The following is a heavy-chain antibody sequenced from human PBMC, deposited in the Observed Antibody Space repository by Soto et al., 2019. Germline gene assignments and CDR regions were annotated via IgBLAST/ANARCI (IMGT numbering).Heavy chain of an antibody. CDR3: ARYWSAGTLYGAFDI. CDR1: GGTFSDFT. CDR2: IIPMIGAT. Sequence: QVQLVQSGSEVKKPGSSVKVSCKASGGTFSDFTLSWLRQAPGRGLEWMGGIIPMIGATNNAQKLKGRLTITADKSTGTVYMELNRLRSDDTAVYYCARYWSAGTLYGAFDIWGQGTEVTVSP. D-gene: IGHD2-15*01. V-gene: IGHV1-69*06. J-gene: IGHJ3*02.